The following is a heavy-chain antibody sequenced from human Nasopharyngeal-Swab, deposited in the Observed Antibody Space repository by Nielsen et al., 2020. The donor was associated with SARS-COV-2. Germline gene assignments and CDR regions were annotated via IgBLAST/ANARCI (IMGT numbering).Heavy chain of an antibody. CDR2: IDNDGSSP. V-gene: IGHV3-74*03. CDR3: ARESYSWSWYGPDY. J-gene: IGHJ4*02. CDR1: GFTFTDYW. D-gene: IGHD1-26*01. Sequence: GGSLRLSCTVSGFTFTDYWMHWLRQSPGKGPVWLSRIDNDGSSPTYADSVRGRFTNPRDNARHTLFLQLHSLRAEDTAVYYCARESYSWSWYGPDYWGQGTQVTVSS.